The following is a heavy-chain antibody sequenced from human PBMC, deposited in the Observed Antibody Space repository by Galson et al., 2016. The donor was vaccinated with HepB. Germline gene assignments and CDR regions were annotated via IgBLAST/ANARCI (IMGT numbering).Heavy chain of an antibody. CDR1: GFTFSDFY. D-gene: IGHD3-3*01. J-gene: IGHJ4*02. V-gene: IGHV3-11*06. Sequence: SLRLSCAGSGFTFSDFYMTWIRQAPGKGLEFLSYIRTTGSFTNYADSVRGRFTISRDNAKNSVSLKMNNLRTDDTAVYYCTRDPRLGDFWGQGTLVTVSS. CDR2: IRTTGSFT. CDR3: TRDPRLGDF.